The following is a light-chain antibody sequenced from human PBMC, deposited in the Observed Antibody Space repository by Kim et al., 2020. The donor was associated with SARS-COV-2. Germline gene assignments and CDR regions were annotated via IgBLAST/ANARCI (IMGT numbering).Light chain of an antibody. Sequence: SPGERATLSCRASQSVSSSYLAWCQQKPGQAPRLLIFGASSRATGIPDRFSGSGSGTDFTLTISRLEPEDFAVYYCQHYGSSPRTFGQGTKVDIK. CDR3: QHYGSSPRT. CDR2: GAS. V-gene: IGKV3-20*01. CDR1: QSVSSSY. J-gene: IGKJ1*01.